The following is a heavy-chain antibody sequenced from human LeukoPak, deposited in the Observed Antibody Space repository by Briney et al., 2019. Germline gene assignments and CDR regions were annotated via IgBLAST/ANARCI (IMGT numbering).Heavy chain of an antibody. Sequence: SETLSLTCTVSGGSISGYYRIWIRQPPGKGLEWIGYIYSSGTTKYNPSLRSRVTISVDTSKMQFSLNLSSVTAADTAPYFCARRAPYFNYYMDVWGKGTTVTVSS. CDR3: ARRAPYFNYYMDV. CDR2: IYSSGTT. V-gene: IGHV4-59*01. CDR1: GGSISGYY. J-gene: IGHJ6*03.